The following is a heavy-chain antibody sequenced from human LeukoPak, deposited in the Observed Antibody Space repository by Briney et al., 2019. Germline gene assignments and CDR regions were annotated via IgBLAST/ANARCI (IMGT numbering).Heavy chain of an antibody. J-gene: IGHJ4*02. CDR1: GYTFTSYY. CDR3: ARDGPGAYDSSGYSPFDY. D-gene: IGHD3-22*01. Sequence: ASVKVSWKASGYTFTSYYMHWVRQAPGQGLEWMGIINPSGGSTSYAQKFQGRVTMTRDTSTSTVYMELSSLRSEDTAVYYCARDGPGAYDSSGYSPFDYWGQGTLVTVSS. CDR2: INPSGGST. V-gene: IGHV1-46*01.